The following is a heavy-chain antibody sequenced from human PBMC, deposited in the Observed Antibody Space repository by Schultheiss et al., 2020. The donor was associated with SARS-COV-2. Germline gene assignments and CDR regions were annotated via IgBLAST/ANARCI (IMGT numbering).Heavy chain of an antibody. CDR1: GFTFSSSW. CDR3: ARLYRYGMDV. CDR2: ISYDGSNK. Sequence: GGSLRLSCAASGFTFSSSWMHWVCQAPEKGLEWVAVISYDGSNKYYAASVKGRFTISRDNAKNSLYLQMNSLRAADTAVYYCARLYRYGMDVWGQGTTVTVSS. V-gene: IGHV3-30-3*01. D-gene: IGHD3-16*02. J-gene: IGHJ6*02.